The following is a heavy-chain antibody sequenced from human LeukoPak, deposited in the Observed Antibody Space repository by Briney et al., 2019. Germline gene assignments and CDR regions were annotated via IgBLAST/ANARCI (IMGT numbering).Heavy chain of an antibody. Sequence: GASVKVSCKASGYTFTSYDINWVRQATGQGLEWMGWMNPNSGNTGYAQKFQGRVTMTRNTSISTAYMELSSLRSKDTAVYYCAREGLEYSSSWYPYMDVWGKGTTVTVSS. CDR2: MNPNSGNT. J-gene: IGHJ6*03. CDR1: GYTFTSYD. D-gene: IGHD6-13*01. V-gene: IGHV1-8*01. CDR3: AREGLEYSSSWYPYMDV.